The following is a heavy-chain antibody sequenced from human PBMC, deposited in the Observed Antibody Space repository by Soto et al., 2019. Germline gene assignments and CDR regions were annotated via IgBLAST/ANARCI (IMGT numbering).Heavy chain of an antibody. CDR3: TTSVDTAMDTHRKYWYFDL. Sequence: EVQLVESGGGLVKPGGSLSLSCAASGFTFSNAWMNWVRQAPGKGLEWVGRIKSKTDGGTTDYAAPVKGRFTISRDDSKNTLYLQMNSLKTEDTAVYYCTTSVDTAMDTHRKYWYFDLWGRGTLVTVSS. D-gene: IGHD5-18*01. V-gene: IGHV3-15*07. CDR2: IKSKTDGGTT. J-gene: IGHJ2*01. CDR1: GFTFSNAW.